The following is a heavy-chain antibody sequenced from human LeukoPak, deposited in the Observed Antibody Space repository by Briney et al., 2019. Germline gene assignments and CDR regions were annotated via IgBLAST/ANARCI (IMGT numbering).Heavy chain of an antibody. V-gene: IGHV4-38-2*02. Sequence: KPSETLSLTCTVSGYSISSGYYWGWIRQPPGKGLEWIGRIYHSGRTYYKPSLKSRVTISVDKSKKQFSLKVRTGTPEHTAVYSCARVQPRETDFDYWGQRTLVTVSS. D-gene: IGHD5-18*01. J-gene: IGHJ4*02. CDR1: GYSISSGYY. CDR3: ARVQPRETDFDY. CDR2: IYHSGRT.